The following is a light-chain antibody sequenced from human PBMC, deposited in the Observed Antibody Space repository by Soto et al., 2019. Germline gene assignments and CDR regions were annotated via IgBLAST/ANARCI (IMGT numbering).Light chain of an antibody. V-gene: IGKV3-11*01. J-gene: IGKJ5*01. Sequence: EVVLTQSPVTLSLSPGERATLSCRASQSFRGLLAWYQKKPGQAPRLRIYEAYNRATGIPPRFSGSGSGTDFTLTISSLEPEDSAVYYCQQRHMWPITFGQGTRLEIK. CDR2: EAY. CDR3: QQRHMWPIT. CDR1: QSFRGL.